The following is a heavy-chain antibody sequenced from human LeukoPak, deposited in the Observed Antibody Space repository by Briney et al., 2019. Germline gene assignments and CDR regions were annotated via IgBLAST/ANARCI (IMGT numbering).Heavy chain of an antibody. CDR1: GFNFSTCD. CDR2: TWFDGKHK. V-gene: IGHV3-33*06. J-gene: IGHJ4*02. Sequence: PGLSVRLSCAASGFNFSTCDMHWVRQAPGKGLEWVAVTWFDGKHKQYADSVKGRFSISRDNSKNILYLDMNSMRADDTAVYYCAKDRAVAGSDARYYFDYWGQGTLVTVSA. CDR3: AKDRAVAGSDARYYFDY. D-gene: IGHD6-19*01.